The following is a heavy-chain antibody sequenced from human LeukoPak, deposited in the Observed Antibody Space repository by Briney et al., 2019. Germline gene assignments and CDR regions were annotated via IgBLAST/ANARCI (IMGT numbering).Heavy chain of an antibody. Sequence: GESLRLSCAASGVRFSSYGVDWVRQAPGKGLEWVAFIRYDGSDKYYGDSVKGRFTISRDNSKSTLYLDMHSLRAEGTAMYYCMLTGKTEAFDIWGQGTMVTVSS. D-gene: IGHD3-9*01. CDR3: MLTGKTEAFDI. J-gene: IGHJ3*02. V-gene: IGHV3-30*02. CDR2: IRYDGSDK. CDR1: GVRFSSYG.